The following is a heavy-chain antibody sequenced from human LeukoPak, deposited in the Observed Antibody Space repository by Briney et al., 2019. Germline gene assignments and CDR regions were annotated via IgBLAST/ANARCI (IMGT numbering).Heavy chain of an antibody. V-gene: IGHV3-7*01. CDR2: IKQDGSEK. CDR3: AKDRGYYGSNWRYYMDV. J-gene: IGHJ6*03. Sequence: GGSLRLSCAASGFTFSSYWMSWVRRAPGKGLEWVANIKQDGSEKYYVDSVKGRFTISRDNAKNSLYLQMNSLRAEDTAVYYCAKDRGYYGSNWRYYMDVWGKGTTVTVSS. CDR1: GFTFSSYW. D-gene: IGHD4/OR15-4a*01.